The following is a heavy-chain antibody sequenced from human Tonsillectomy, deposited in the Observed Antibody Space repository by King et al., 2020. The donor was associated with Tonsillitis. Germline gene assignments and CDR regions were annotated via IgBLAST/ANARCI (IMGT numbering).Heavy chain of an antibody. CDR3: AHTDAAHFGVDACDV. Sequence: ITLKESGPTLVKPTQTLTLTCTFSGFSLSTSAVAVAWIRQPPGKALEWLALIYWDDDKRYSPSLESRLAITKDTSKNQVVLTMINVDPVDTATYFCAHTDAAHFGVDACDVWGQGTVVTVSS. CDR2: IYWDDDK. J-gene: IGHJ3*01. V-gene: IGHV2-5*02. D-gene: IGHD3-3*01. CDR1: GFSLSTSAVA.